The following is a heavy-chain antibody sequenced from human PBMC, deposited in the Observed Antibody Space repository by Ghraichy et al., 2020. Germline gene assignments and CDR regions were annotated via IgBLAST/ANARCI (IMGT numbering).Heavy chain of an antibody. D-gene: IGHD2-2*02. V-gene: IGHV1-46*01. CDR3: ARAGYCSSTSCYTTYYYGMDV. CDR1: GYTFTSYY. Sequence: ASVKVSCKASGYTFTSYYMHWVRQAPGQGLEWMGIINPSGGSTSYAQKFQGRVTMTRDTSTSTVYMELSSLRSEDTAVYYCARAGYCSSTSCYTTYYYGMDVWGQGTTVTVSS. J-gene: IGHJ6*02. CDR2: INPSGGST.